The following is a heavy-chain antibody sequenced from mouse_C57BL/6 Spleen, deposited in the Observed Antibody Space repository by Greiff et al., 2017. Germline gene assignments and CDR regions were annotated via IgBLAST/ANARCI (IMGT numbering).Heavy chain of an antibody. CDR3: ARGGGSNSAWFAY. CDR1: GYTFTSYW. D-gene: IGHD2-5*01. V-gene: IGHV1-69*01. Sequence: VQLQQPGAELVKPGASVKLSCKASGYTFTSYWMHWVKQRPGQGLEWIGEIDPSDSYTNYNQKFKGKSTLTVDKSSSTAYMQLSSLTSEDSAVYYCARGGGSNSAWFAYWGQGTLVTVSA. CDR2: IDPSDSYT. J-gene: IGHJ3*01.